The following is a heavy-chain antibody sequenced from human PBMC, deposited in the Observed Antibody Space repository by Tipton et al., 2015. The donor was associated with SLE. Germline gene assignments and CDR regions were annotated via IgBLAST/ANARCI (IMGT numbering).Heavy chain of an antibody. CDR2: ISSSSRYI. CDR1: GFTFSSYS. D-gene: IGHD3-3*01. J-gene: IGHJ4*02. CDR3: ARVPGVTVFGMHPFYFDY. V-gene: IGHV3-21*03. Sequence: SLRLSCAASGFTFSSYSMNWVRQAPGKGLEWVSSISSSSRYIYYADSVKGRFTISRDNAKNSLYLQMNSLRAEDTAVYYCARVPGVTVFGMHPFYFDYLGQGSLVSVCS.